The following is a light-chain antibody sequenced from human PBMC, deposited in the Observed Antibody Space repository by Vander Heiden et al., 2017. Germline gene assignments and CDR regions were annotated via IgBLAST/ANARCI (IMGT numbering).Light chain of an antibody. CDR3: QSDDSSNHVV. J-gene: IGLJ2*01. CDR1: SGSIASND. V-gene: IGLV6-57*01. Sequence: FMLTQPHSETESPGKTVTTSGPRSSGSIASNDVQWYQQRPGSSPTTVIYEDDQRRSGVSDRCSGSIDSSSTSASLTISGLKTEDEADYYCQSDDSSNHVVFGGGTKLTVL. CDR2: EDD.